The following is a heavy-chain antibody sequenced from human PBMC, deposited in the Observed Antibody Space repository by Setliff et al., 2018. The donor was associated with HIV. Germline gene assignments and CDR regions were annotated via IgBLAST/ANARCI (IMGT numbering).Heavy chain of an antibody. V-gene: IGHV4-59*01. J-gene: IGHJ5*02. Sequence: SETLSLTCNVSDDSFSTNYWSWIRHPPGKGLEWIGYVYYNGGTQYNPSLKSRVTISADTSKNQFSLKLNSVTAADTAVYFCARARYGTSFDPWGQGTLVTVSS. CDR2: VYYNGGT. CDR3: ARARYGTSFDP. D-gene: IGHD3-9*01. CDR1: DDSFSTNY.